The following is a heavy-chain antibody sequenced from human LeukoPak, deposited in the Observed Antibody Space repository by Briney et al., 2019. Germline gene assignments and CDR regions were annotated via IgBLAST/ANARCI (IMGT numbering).Heavy chain of an antibody. V-gene: IGHV4-39*01. D-gene: IGHD6-19*01. Sequence: KPSETLSLTCTVSGGSISSSRFYWVCLRQPPGKGLEWFGSIYYSGSTYYNPSLKSRVTISVDTSKNQFSLKLSSVTAADTAAYYCARQTWSSGWWGGFGYWGRGILVTVSS. J-gene: IGHJ4*02. CDR3: ARQTWSSGWWGGFGY. CDR2: IYYSGST. CDR1: GGSISSSRFY.